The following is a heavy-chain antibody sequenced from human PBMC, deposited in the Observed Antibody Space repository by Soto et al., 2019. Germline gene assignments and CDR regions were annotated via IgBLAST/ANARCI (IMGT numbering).Heavy chain of an antibody. CDR1: GGSFSGYY. Sequence: QVQLQQWGAGLLKPSETLSLTCAVYGGSFSGYYWSWIHQPPGKGLEWIWEINHSGSTNYNPSLKSRVTISVDTSKNQFSLKLSSVTAADTAVYYCARKASYSRFTYYFDYWGQGTLVTVSS. J-gene: IGHJ4*02. V-gene: IGHV4-34*01. D-gene: IGHD2-21*01. CDR2: INHSGST. CDR3: ARKASYSRFTYYFDY.